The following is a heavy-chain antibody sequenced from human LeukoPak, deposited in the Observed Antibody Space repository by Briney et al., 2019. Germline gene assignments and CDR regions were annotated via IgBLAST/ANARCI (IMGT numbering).Heavy chain of an antibody. J-gene: IGHJ4*02. Sequence: GGSLRLSCAASGFTVSSNYMSWVRQAPGKGLERVSVIYSGGSTYYADSVRGRFTISRDNSKNTLYLQMNSLGAEDTAVYYCARVSYYDSSGYYFLSHVDYWGQGTLVTVSS. CDR1: GFTVSSNY. V-gene: IGHV3-53*01. D-gene: IGHD3-22*01. CDR2: IYSGGST. CDR3: ARVSYYDSSGYYFLSHVDY.